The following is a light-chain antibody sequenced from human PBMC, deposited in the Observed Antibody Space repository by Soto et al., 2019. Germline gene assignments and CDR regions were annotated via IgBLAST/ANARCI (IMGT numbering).Light chain of an antibody. CDR1: SSSIGSNT. V-gene: IGLV1-44*01. Sequence: QSVLTQPPSASGTPGQRVTISCSGTSSSIGSNTVNWYQQLPGTAPKLLIYSNNQRPSGVPDRFSGSKSGTSASLAISGLQSEDEDDYYCAAWDDSLNGVVFGGGTQLTVL. CDR2: SNN. J-gene: IGLJ2*01. CDR3: AAWDDSLNGVV.